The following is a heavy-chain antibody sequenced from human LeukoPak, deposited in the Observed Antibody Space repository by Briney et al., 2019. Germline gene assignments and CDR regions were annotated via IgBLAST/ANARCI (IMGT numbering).Heavy chain of an antibody. CDR2: ISSISSYI. CDR3: ASGYYYDSSGSNAFDI. Sequence: GGSLSLSCAASGFTSSSYSMNWVRQAAGKGLEWVSSISSISSYIYYADSVKGRFTISRDNAKNSLYLQMNSLRAEDTAVYYCASGYYYDSSGSNAFDIWGQGTMVTVSS. D-gene: IGHD3-22*01. V-gene: IGHV3-21*01. J-gene: IGHJ3*02. CDR1: GFTSSSYS.